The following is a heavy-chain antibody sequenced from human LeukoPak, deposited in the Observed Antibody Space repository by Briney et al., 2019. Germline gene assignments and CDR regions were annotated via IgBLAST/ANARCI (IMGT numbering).Heavy chain of an antibody. V-gene: IGHV3-7*04. CDR2: IKQDGSEK. CDR1: GFTFSSYW. CDR3: AGVITMFGGFIEESWFDP. Sequence: PGGSLRLSCAASGFTFSSYWMSWVRQAPGKGLEWVGNIKQDGSEKYYVDSVKGRFTISRDNAKNSLYLQMNSLRAEDTAVYYCAGVITMFGGFIEESWFDPGGKGTLVTVSS. D-gene: IGHD3-10*01. J-gene: IGHJ5*02.